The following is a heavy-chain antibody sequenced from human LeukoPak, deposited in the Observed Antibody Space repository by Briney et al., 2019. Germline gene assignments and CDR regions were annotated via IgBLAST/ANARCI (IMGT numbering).Heavy chain of an antibody. J-gene: IGHJ3*02. CDR2: IYYSGST. D-gene: IGHD3-3*01. V-gene: IGHV4-59*01. CDR1: GGSISSYY. CDR3: ARASFWSGYYRVDAFDI. Sequence: SETLSLTCTVSGGSISSYYWSWIRRPPGKGLEWIGYIYYSGSTNYNPSLKSRVTISVDTSKNQFSLKLSSVTAADTAVYYCARASFWSGYYRVDAFDIWGQGTMVTVSS.